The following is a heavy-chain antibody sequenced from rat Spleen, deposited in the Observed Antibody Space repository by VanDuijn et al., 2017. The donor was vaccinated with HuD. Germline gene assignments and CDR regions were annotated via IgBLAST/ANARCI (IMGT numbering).Heavy chain of an antibody. Sequence: EVQLVESGGGLVQPGRSLKLSCAVSGFTFSNYGLHWIRQAPTKSLELVASVSPSGGSTYYRDSVKGRFTISRDNAKSTLYLQKDSLRSEDTATYYCTSHGARVSRFAYWGQGTMVTVSS. CDR2: VSPSGGST. D-gene: IGHD1-4*01. J-gene: IGHJ3*01. CDR3: TSHGARVSRFAY. CDR1: GFTFSNYG. V-gene: IGHV5-19*01.